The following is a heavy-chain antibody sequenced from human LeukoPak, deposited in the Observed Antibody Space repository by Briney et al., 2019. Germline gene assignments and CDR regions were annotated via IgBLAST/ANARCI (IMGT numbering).Heavy chain of an antibody. CDR3: AKDLWSIAAYGQFFDY. Sequence: GGSLRLSCAASGFTFSSYAMHWVRQAPGKGLEWVAVISYDGSNKYYADSVKGRFTISRDNSKNTLYLQMNSLRAEDTAVYYCAKDLWSIAAYGQFFDYWGQGTLVTVSS. D-gene: IGHD6-6*01. V-gene: IGHV3-30-3*01. J-gene: IGHJ4*02. CDR1: GFTFSSYA. CDR2: ISYDGSNK.